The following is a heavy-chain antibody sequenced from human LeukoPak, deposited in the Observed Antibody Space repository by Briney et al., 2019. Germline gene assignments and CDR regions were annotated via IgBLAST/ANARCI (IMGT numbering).Heavy chain of an antibody. V-gene: IGHV4-59*01. Sequence: SETLSLTCTVSGGSISSYYWSWIRQPPGKGLEWIGYIYYSGSTNYNPSLKSRVTMSVDTSKNQFSLNLSSVTAADTAVYYCARVSAGQIFWPNSNYYYYMDVWGKGTTVTISS. J-gene: IGHJ6*03. CDR3: ARVSAGQIFWPNSNYYYYMDV. D-gene: IGHD3-9*01. CDR1: GGSISSYY. CDR2: IYYSGST.